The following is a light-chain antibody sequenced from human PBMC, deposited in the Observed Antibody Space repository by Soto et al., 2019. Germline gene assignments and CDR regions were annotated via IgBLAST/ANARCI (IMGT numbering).Light chain of an antibody. V-gene: IGKV3-15*01. CDR2: SAS. CDR1: RSISTN. J-gene: IGKJ4*01. Sequence: IVLTQSPPTLSVSPGERATLSCRASRSISTNVAWYQHKSGQAPRLLIYSASTRATGIPTRFSGSGSGTEFTLTISSLQSEDFAIYYCQQYNNWPTITFGGGTKV. CDR3: QQYNNWPTIT.